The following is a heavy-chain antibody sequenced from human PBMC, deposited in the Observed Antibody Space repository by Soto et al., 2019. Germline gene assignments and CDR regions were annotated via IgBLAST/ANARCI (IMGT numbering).Heavy chain of an antibody. V-gene: IGHV1-69*01. CDR2: IIPIFGTA. CDR3: ARAREYYYDSSGYYSDY. J-gene: IGHJ4*02. Sequence: QVQLVQSGAEVKKPGSSVKVSCKASGGTFSSYAISWVRQAPGQGLEWMGGIIPIFGTANYAQKFQGRVTITADESTSTDYMELSSLRYEDTAVYYCARAREYYYDSSGYYSDYWGQGTLVTVSS. D-gene: IGHD3-22*01. CDR1: GGTFSSYA.